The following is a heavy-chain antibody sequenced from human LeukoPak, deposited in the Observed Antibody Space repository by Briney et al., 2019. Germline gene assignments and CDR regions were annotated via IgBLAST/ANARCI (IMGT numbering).Heavy chain of an antibody. CDR3: ATVSTGTTDY. V-gene: IGHV1-24*01. Sequence: GASVKVSCKVSGYTLTELSMHWVRQAPGKGLEWMGGFDPEDGETIYGQKFQGRVTMTEDTSTDTAYMELSRLRSEDTAVYYCATVSTGTTDYWGQGTLVTVSS. CDR1: GYTLTELS. J-gene: IGHJ4*02. D-gene: IGHD1-7*01. CDR2: FDPEDGET.